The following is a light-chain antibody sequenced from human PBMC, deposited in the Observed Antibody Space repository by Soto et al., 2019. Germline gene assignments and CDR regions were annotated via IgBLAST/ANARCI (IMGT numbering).Light chain of an antibody. Sequence: DVQVTQSQSSVSASVGDRVTITFRASHDIRNYLAWYQHKPGKVPKLLIYAASTLQSGAPSRFSGSGYGTDFTLTISSLQPEDVAIYYCQKYDTARTFGQVTKVDVK. CDR2: AAS. CDR3: QKYDTART. V-gene: IGKV1-27*01. CDR1: HDIRNY. J-gene: IGKJ1*01.